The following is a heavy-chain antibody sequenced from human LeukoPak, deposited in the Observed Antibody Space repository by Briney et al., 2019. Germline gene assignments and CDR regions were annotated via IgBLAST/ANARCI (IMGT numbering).Heavy chain of an antibody. V-gene: IGHV2-70*11. CDR2: IDWDDDK. CDR3: ARMQYSSSAYYYYYYMDV. J-gene: IGHJ6*03. Sequence: SGPALVKPTQTLTLTCTFSGFSLSTSGMCVSWIRQPPGKALEWLARIDWDDDKYYSTSLKTRLTISKDTSKNQVVLTMTNMDPVDTATYYCARMQYSSSAYYYYYYMDVWGKGTTVTVSS. D-gene: IGHD6-6*01. CDR1: GFSLSTSGMC.